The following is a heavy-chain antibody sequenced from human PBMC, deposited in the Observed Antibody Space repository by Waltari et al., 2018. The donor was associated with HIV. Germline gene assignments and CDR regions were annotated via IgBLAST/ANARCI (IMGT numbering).Heavy chain of an antibody. Sequence: QVQLVQSGAEVKKPGASVKVSCKASGYTFTSYYMHWVRQAPGQGLEWMGIINPSVGSTRYAQKFAGRVTMTRDTSTSTVYMELSSLRSEDTAVYYCAREKTRVGTIQLWPHFDYWGQGTLVTVSS. CDR3: AREKTRVGTIQLWPHFDY. CDR1: GYTFTSYY. CDR2: INPSVGST. V-gene: IGHV1-46*03. D-gene: IGHD5-18*01. J-gene: IGHJ4*02.